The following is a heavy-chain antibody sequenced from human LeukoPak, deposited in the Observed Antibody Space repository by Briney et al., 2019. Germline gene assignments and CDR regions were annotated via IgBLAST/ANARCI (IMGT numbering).Heavy chain of an antibody. CDR3: ARAEYGSKIDP. Sequence: SETLSLTCTVSGGSISSYYWSWIRQPPGKGLEWIGYIYYSGSTNYNPSLKSRVTISVDTSKNQFSLKLSSVTAADTAVYYCARAEYGSKIDPWGQGTLVTVSS. CDR1: GGSISSYY. V-gene: IGHV4-59*01. CDR2: IYYSGST. J-gene: IGHJ5*02. D-gene: IGHD6-6*01.